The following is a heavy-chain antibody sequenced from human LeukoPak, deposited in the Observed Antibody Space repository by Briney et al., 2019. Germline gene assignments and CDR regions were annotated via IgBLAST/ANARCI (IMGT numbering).Heavy chain of an antibody. CDR3: ARQIETKMKYCSSTSCYVYNWFDP. CDR1: GGSISSSSYY. D-gene: IGHD2-2*01. J-gene: IGHJ5*02. V-gene: IGHV4-39*07. CDR2: IYYSGST. Sequence: SETLSLTRTVSGGSISSSSYYWGWIRQPPGKGLEWIGSIYYSGSTYYNPSLKSRVTISVDTSKNQFSLKLSSVTAADTAVYYCARQIETKMKYCSSTSCYVYNWFDPWGQGTLVTVSS.